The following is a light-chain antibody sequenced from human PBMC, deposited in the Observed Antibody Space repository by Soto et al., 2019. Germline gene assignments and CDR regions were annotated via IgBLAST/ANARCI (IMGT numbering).Light chain of an antibody. Sequence: RVTTQSPATLSVSPGERATLSCRASQNVAGDLAWYQQKPGQAPRLLIYRTSPRDTGIPARFSGSGSGTEFTLTISSLQSEDLAVYYCQEYNGRSSFGQGTKVEIK. CDR1: QNVAGD. J-gene: IGKJ1*01. CDR3: QEYNGRSS. V-gene: IGKV3-15*01. CDR2: RTS.